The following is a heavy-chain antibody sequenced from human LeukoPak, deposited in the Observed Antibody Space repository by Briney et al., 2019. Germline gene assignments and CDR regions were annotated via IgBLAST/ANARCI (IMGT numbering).Heavy chain of an antibody. CDR2: ISGSGGST. Sequence: GGSLRLSCAASGFTFSSYAMSWVRQAPGKGLEWVSAISGSGGSTYYADSVKGRFTISRDNSKNTLYLQMNSLRAEDTAVYYCAKDLKVRGVNSADYWGQGTLVTVST. V-gene: IGHV3-23*01. J-gene: IGHJ4*02. CDR3: AKDLKVRGVNSADY. CDR1: GFTFSSYA. D-gene: IGHD3-10*01.